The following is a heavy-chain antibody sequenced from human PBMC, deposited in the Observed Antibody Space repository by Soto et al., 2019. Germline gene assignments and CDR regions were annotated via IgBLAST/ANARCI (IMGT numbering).Heavy chain of an antibody. J-gene: IGHJ4*02. D-gene: IGHD1-26*01. V-gene: IGHV4-59*01. CDR1: GGSISSYY. CDR2: IYYSGST. Sequence: SETLSLTCTVSGGSISSYYWSWIRQPPGKGLEWIGYIYYSGSTNYNPSLKSRVTISVDTSKNQFSLKLSSVTAADTAVYYCAGPWAEYFDYWGQGTLVTVSS. CDR3: AGPWAEYFDY.